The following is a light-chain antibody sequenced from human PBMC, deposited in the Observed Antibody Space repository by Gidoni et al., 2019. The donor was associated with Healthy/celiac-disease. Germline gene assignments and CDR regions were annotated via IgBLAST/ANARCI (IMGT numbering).Light chain of an antibody. CDR1: AEPVTSTHY. V-gene: IGLV7-46*01. CDR3: LLSHGAARV. CDR2: DTN. J-gene: IGLJ3*02. Sequence: QAVVTPEPSLTVSPGGTVTLTCGSSAEPVTSTHYPYWFQQKPGQAPRTLIYDTNNKHSWTPARFSGSLLGGKAALTLSGAQPEDEADYYCLLSHGAARVFGGGTKLTVL.